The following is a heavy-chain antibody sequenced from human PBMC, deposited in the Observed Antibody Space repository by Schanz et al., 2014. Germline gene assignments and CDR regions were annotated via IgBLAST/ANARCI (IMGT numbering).Heavy chain of an antibody. D-gene: IGHD2-2*01. CDR3: AGYCSSTTCLGWFDP. J-gene: IGHJ5*02. Sequence: QVQLVQSGAEVEKPGASVTVSCKASGYMYTSHFLHWVRQAPGQGFEWIGLINPIDGSTTYPLRVHGRSTMTRDTSTTTFYMDLSSLGSEDTAVYYCAGYCSSTTCLGWFDPGGQGTLVTVSS. CDR2: INPIDGST. CDR1: GYMYTSHF. V-gene: IGHV1-46*01.